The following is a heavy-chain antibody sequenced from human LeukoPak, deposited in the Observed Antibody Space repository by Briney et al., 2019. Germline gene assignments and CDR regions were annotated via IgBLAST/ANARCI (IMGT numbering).Heavy chain of an antibody. Sequence: SVKLSCKASGGTFSSYAISWVRQAPGHGLEWKGGILPIFGTANYAQKFQGRVTITADESTSTAYMELSSLRSVDTAVYYLDRCRGEDQLLSRFDYWGQGILVTVSS. CDR1: GGTFSSYA. CDR3: DRCRGEDQLLSRFDY. CDR2: ILPIFGTA. V-gene: IGHV1-69*01. J-gene: IGHJ4*02. D-gene: IGHD2-2*01.